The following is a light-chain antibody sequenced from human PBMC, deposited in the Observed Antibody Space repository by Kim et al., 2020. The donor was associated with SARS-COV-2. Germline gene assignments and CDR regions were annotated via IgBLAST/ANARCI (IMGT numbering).Light chain of an antibody. V-gene: IGKV3-15*01. CDR1: HSANSH. CDR2: GAS. J-gene: IGKJ4*01. Sequence: VSPGKRATLYCKASHSANSHLAWYSQKPGQAPSLVVFGASTRATGIPDRSSGSGSGTDYTLTIAGLQPEDLPTNSCQQYKSWPPLTFGGGTKVEI. CDR3: QQYKSWPPLT.